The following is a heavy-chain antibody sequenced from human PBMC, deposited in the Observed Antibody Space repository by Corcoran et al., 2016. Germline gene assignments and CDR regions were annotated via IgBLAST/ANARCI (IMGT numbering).Heavy chain of an antibody. CDR1: GGSISSYY. Sequence: QVQLQESGPGLVTPSETLSLTCTVSGGSISSYYWSWIRQPPGKGLEWIGYIYYNGSTNYNPSLKSRVTISVATSKNQFSLKLSSVTAADTAIYYCARSVNDAFWSAFYMWCVPWGQGTRVTVSS. CDR3: ARSVNDAFWSAFYMWCVP. J-gene: IGHJ5*02. D-gene: IGHD3-3*01. V-gene: IGHV4-59*01. CDR2: IYYNGST.